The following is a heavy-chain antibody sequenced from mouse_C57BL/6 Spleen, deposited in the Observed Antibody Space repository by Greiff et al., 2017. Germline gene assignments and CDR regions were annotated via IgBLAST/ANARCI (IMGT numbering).Heavy chain of an antibody. CDR2: IYPGDGDT. J-gene: IGHJ4*01. Sequence: QVQLKESGPELVKPGASVKISCKASGYAFSSSWMNWVKQRPGKGLEWLGRIYPGDGDTNYNGKFKGKATLTADKSSSTAYMQLSSLTSEDSEVYVFARWGDCGGSDAMDYWGQGTSVTVSS. D-gene: IGHD1-1*02. CDR1: GYAFSSSW. V-gene: IGHV1-82*01. CDR3: ARWGDCGGSDAMDY.